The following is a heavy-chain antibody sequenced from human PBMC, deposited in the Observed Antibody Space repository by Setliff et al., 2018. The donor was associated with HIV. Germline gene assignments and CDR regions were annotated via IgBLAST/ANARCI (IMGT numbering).Heavy chain of an antibody. CDR2: INHSGST. V-gene: IGHV4-34*01. CDR3: ARRGSGFFHYYYYMDV. Sequence: SETLSLTCAVYGGSFSGYYWIWIRQPPGKGLEWIGEINHSGSTNYNPYLKSRVTISVDTSKNKCSLKLSSVTAADTAVYYCARRGSGFFHYYYYMDVWGKGTTVTVSS. CDR1: GGSFSGYY. J-gene: IGHJ6*03. D-gene: IGHD3-10*01.